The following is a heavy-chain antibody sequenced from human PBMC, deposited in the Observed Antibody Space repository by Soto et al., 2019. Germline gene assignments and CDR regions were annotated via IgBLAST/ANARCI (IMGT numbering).Heavy chain of an antibody. CDR2: IQTNGNT. V-gene: IGHV4-4*07. Sequence: SETLSLTCSVSGGSLSGYHWSWIRQPAGKGLEWLGRIQTNGNTDCDPSLKSRVTISIDTSKNQFSLKVTSVTAADTAVYFCAKGAGPPWFEPWGQGTMVTVSS. CDR3: AKGAGPPWFEP. CDR1: GGSLSGYH. J-gene: IGHJ5*02.